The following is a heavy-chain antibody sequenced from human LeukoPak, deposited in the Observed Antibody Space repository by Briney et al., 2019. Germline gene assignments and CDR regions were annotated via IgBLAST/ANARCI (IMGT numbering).Heavy chain of an antibody. CDR3: AREYSGYGDYGY. J-gene: IGHJ4*02. D-gene: IGHD4-17*01. CDR1: GFTVSSNY. V-gene: IGHV3-53*01. CDR2: IYSGGST. Sequence: GGSLRLSCAASGFTVSSNYMSWVRQAPGKGLEWVSVIYSGGSTYYADSVKGRFTISRDNSRNTLYLQMNSLRAEDTAVYYCAREYSGYGDYGYWGQETLVTVSS.